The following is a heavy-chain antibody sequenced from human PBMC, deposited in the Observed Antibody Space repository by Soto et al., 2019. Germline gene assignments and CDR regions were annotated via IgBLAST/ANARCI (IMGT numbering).Heavy chain of an antibody. J-gene: IGHJ3*02. V-gene: IGHV3-23*01. D-gene: IGHD1-26*01. Sequence: GGSLRLSCAASGFTFSSYAMSWVRQAPGKGLEWVSAISGSGGSTYYADSVKSRFTISRDNSKNTLYLQMNSLRAEDTAVYYCAKDLVGADDAFDIWGQGTMVSVSS. CDR2: ISGSGGST. CDR3: AKDLVGADDAFDI. CDR1: GFTFSSYA.